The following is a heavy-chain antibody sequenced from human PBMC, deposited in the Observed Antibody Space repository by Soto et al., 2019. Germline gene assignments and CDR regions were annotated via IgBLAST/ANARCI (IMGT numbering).Heavy chain of an antibody. D-gene: IGHD2-15*01. Sequence: QVKLVQSGAEVNKHGASGKVSCTASGYTFTNSDINWVRQAPGQVLEWMGWMNPDSGHAAYAQKFQGRVTLTTSTSTSTVYMEMRSLGAEDSAVYYCTRRHHCSGGSCYYGLDVLGQGTLVNVSS. J-gene: IGHJ5*02. CDR1: GYTFTNSD. CDR2: MNPDSGHA. CDR3: TRRHHCSGGSCYYGLDV. V-gene: IGHV1-8*01.